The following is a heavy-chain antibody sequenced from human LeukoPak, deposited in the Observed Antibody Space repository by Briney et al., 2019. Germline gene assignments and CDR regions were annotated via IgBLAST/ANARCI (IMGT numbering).Heavy chain of an antibody. J-gene: IGHJ4*02. V-gene: IGHV5-51*01. D-gene: IGHD3-22*01. CDR2: IYPGDSDT. CDR3: ARRHYYDSSGYGY. CDR1: GYSFTSYW. Sequence: GESLKISCKGSGYSFTSYWLGWVRQMPGKGLEWMGIIYPGDSDTRYSPSFQGQVTISADKSISTVYLQWSSLKASDTAMYYCARRHYYDSSGYGYWGQGTLVTVSS.